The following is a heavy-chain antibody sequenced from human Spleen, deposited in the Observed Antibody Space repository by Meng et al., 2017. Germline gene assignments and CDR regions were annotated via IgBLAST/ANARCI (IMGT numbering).Heavy chain of an antibody. J-gene: IGHJ4*02. V-gene: IGHV4-61*01. Sequence: QLQAPGPRLVRPSHTLSLTCTVSGGSVSSGSYYWSWVRQPPGKGLEWIGHIYYSGSTNYNPSLKSRVTISVDTSKNQFSLKLSSVTAADTAVYYCGGSSGYPIDYWGQGTLVTVSS. CDR1: GGSVSSGSYY. D-gene: IGHD3-22*01. CDR3: GGSSGYPIDY. CDR2: IYYSGST.